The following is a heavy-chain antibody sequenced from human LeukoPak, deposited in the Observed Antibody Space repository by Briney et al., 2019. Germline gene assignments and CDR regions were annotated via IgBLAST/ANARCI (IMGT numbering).Heavy chain of an antibody. Sequence: GGTLRLSCAASGFTFSSYEMNWVRQAPGKGLEWVSYITSSGSTTHYADSVKGRFTISRDNAKNSLYLQMNSLRAEDTAVYYCAKTGGGATDYWGQGTLVTVSS. CDR3: AKTGGGATDY. J-gene: IGHJ4*02. CDR1: GFTFSSYE. CDR2: ITSSGSTT. V-gene: IGHV3-48*03. D-gene: IGHD1-26*01.